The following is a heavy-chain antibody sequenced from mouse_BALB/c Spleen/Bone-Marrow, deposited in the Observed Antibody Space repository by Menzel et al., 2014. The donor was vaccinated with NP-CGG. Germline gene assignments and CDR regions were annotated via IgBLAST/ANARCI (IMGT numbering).Heavy chain of an antibody. CDR3: ARWEYYAMDY. CDR1: GFNIKDTY. V-gene: IGHV14-3*02. CDR2: IDLANGNT. Sequence: EVQLQRSGAELVKPGASVKLSCTASGFNIKDTYMHWVKQRPEQGLEWIGRIDLANGNTKYDPKFQGKATITADTSSNTAYLQLSSLTSEDTAVYYCARWEYYAMDYWGQGTSVTVSS. D-gene: IGHD4-1*01. J-gene: IGHJ4*01.